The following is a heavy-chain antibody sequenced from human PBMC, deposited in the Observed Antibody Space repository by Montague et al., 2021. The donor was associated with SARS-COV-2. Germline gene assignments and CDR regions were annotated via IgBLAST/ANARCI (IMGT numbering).Heavy chain of an antibody. D-gene: IGHD3-10*01. CDR1: GGSLSSSSYY. V-gene: IGHV4-39*01. CDR3: VRPGGAERYWFDR. Sequence: SETLSLTCTVSGGSLSSSSYYWGWIRQPPGKGLEWIGSVYYNGSTYYNPSLKSRVTISVDTSKNQISLNLDSVTAADTAVYYCVRPGGAERYWFDRWGQGTLVTVSS. CDR2: VYYNGST. J-gene: IGHJ5*02.